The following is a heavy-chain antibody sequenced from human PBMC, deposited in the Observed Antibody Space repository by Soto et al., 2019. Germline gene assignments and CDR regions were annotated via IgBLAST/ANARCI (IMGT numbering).Heavy chain of an antibody. J-gene: IGHJ4*02. Sequence: EVQLLESGGDLVQPGGSLRLSCAASGFTFSSHAMSWVRQAPGKGLEWVSVITHGGGATLYADSVKGRFTISRDNSKNTLFLQMNSLRAEDTAIYYCARALGETYPGSRVFDSWGQGTRVTVSS. CDR2: ITHGGGAT. CDR1: GFTFSSHA. CDR3: ARALGETYPGSRVFDS. V-gene: IGHV3-23*01. D-gene: IGHD3-10*01.